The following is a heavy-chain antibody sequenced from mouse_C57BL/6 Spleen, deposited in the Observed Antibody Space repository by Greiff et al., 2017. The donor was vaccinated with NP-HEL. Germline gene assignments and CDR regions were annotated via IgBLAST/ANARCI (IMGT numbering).Heavy chain of an antibody. CDR2: IDPSDSET. CDR1: GYTFTSYW. Sequence: QVQLQQPGAELVRPGSSVKLSCKASGYTFTSYWMHWVKQRPIQGLEWIGNIDPSDSETHYNQKFKDKATLTVDNSSSTAYMQLSSLTSEDSAVYYWASFSSGYVNYYAMDYWGQGTSVTVSS. V-gene: IGHV1-52*01. D-gene: IGHD3-2*02. CDR3: ASFSSGYVNYYAMDY. J-gene: IGHJ4*01.